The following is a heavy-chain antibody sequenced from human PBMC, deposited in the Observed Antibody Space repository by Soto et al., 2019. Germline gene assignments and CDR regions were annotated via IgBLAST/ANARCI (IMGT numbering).Heavy chain of an antibody. CDR1: GGPIGSGNYY. CDR2: IYNSGSI. CDR3: ARDRGFGMDL. V-gene: IGHV4-31*03. Sequence: QMQLPESGPGLVRPSQTLSLRCTVSGGPIGSGNYYWNWIRQHPGKGLEWIGNIYNSGSISYNPSLKIRVTISAATSTTQSSVHLSSVSAADTTVYFCARDRGFGMDLWGHGTTLIGSS. D-gene: IGHD3-10*01. J-gene: IGHJ6*02.